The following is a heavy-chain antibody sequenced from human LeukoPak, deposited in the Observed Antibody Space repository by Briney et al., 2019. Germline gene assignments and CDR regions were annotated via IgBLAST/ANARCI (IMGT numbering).Heavy chain of an antibody. CDR2: INPNSGGT. CDR1: GYTFTGYY. Sequence: GASVKVSCKASGYTFTGYYMHWVRQAPGQGLGWMGWINPNSGGTNYAQKFQGRVTMTRDTSISTAYMELSRLRSDDTAVYYCARDNPITIFGVVNFAFDIWGQGTMATVSS. V-gene: IGHV1-2*02. CDR3: ARDNPITIFGVVNFAFDI. D-gene: IGHD3-3*01. J-gene: IGHJ3*02.